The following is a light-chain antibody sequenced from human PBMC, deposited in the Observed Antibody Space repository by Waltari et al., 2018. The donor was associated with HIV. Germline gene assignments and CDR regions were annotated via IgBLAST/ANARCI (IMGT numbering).Light chain of an antibody. J-gene: IGLJ3*02. CDR3: MSYTGHNRWV. Sequence: QSALTQPPSASGSPAQSLTISCTGTIGDVGGYDPVSCYQPHPAKAPKLLIYEASQRPSGVPARFSGSKSGNTASLTVSGLQAEDEADYHCMSYTGHNRWVFGGGTKLTVL. CDR2: EAS. CDR1: IGDVGGYDP. V-gene: IGLV2-8*01.